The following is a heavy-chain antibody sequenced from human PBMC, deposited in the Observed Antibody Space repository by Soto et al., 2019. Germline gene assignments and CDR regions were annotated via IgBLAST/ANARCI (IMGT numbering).Heavy chain of an antibody. J-gene: IGHJ5*02. V-gene: IGHV1-18*01. CDR2: ISAYNGNT. D-gene: IGHD1-1*01. CDR3: AVRPGTTGATGWFDP. CDR1: GYTFTSYG. Sequence: QVQLVQSGAEVKKPGASVKVSCKASGYTFTSYGISWVRQAPGQGLEWMGWISAYNGNTNYAQKLQGRVTMTKDTSTSTAYMELRSLRSDDTAVYYCAVRPGTTGATGWFDPWGQGTLVTVSS.